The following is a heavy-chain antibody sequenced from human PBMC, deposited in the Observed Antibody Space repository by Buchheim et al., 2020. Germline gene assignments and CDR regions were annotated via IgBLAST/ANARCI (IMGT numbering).Heavy chain of an antibody. Sequence: QVQLVQSGAEVKKPGSSVKVSCKASGGTFSSYAISWVRQAPGQGLEWMGRIIPILGIANYAQKFQGRVTITADKSTSTAYMELSSLRSEDTAVYYCARGLVPAASYYYYGMDVWGQGTT. D-gene: IGHD2-2*01. CDR1: GGTFSSYA. CDR3: ARGLVPAASYYYYGMDV. J-gene: IGHJ6*02. CDR2: IIPILGIA. V-gene: IGHV1-69*04.